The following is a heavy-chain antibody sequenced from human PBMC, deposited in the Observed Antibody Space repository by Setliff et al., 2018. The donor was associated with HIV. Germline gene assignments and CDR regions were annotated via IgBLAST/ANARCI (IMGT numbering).Heavy chain of an antibody. D-gene: IGHD3-10*01. CDR2: ISGSNGNT. V-gene: IGHV1-18*04. CDR1: GYAFTGHY. Sequence: ASVKVSCKASGYAFTGHYLHWVRQAPGQGPEWMGWISGSNGNTNYAQEFQGRVTVTIDTSTSTAYMELRTLRSDDTAVYYCARAGALTSRSHTLFHALDVWGRGTPVTVSS. CDR3: ARAGALTSRSHTLFHALDV. J-gene: IGHJ6*02.